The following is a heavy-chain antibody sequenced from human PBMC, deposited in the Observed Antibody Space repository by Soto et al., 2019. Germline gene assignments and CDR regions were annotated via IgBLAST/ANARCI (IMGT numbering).Heavy chain of an antibody. CDR2: INHSGST. J-gene: IGHJ3*02. CDR3: AGWANGGYCSGGSCYSGAFDI. Sequence: SETLSLTCAVYGGSFSGYYWSWIRQPPGKGLEWIGEINHSGSTNYNPSLKSRVTISVDTSKNQFSLKLSSVTAADTAVYYCAGWANGGYCSGGSCYSGAFDIWGQGTMVTVSS. CDR1: GGSFSGYY. D-gene: IGHD2-15*01. V-gene: IGHV4-34*01.